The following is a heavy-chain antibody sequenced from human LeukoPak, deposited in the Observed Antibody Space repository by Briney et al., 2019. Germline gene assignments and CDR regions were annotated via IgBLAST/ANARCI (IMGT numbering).Heavy chain of an antibody. D-gene: IGHD3-16*02. Sequence: PGGSLRLSCAASGFTFSDFYMTWIRQVPGRGLEWVSYITPSGGATYYADSVKGRFTISRDRSKNSLYLQMNSLRPDDTALYYCAKDGGRYRFDYWGQGTMVTVSS. CDR1: GFTFSDFY. CDR2: ITPSGGAT. V-gene: IGHV3-11*04. J-gene: IGHJ4*02. CDR3: AKDGGRYRFDY.